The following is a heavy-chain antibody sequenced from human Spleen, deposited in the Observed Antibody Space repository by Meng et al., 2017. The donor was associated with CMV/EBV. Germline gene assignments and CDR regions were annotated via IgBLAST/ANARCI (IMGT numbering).Heavy chain of an antibody. CDR3: ARAYYDFWSGYTPSPNWFAP. V-gene: IGHV1-2*02. Sequence: GYYIHWVRQDPGQGLEWMGWINPNSGGTNFAQTFQGRVTMTRDTSISTAYMELTRLTSDDTAIYYCARAYYDFWSGYTPSPNWFAPWGQGTLVTVSS. J-gene: IGHJ5*02. CDR2: INPNSGGT. CDR1: GYY. D-gene: IGHD3-3*01.